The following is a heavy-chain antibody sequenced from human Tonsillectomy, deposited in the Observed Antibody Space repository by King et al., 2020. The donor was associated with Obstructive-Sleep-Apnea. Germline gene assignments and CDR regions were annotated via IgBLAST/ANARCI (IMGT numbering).Heavy chain of an antibody. CDR1: GFTFSSYW. V-gene: IGHV3-74*01. J-gene: IGHJ4*02. Sequence: EVQLVESGGGLVQPGGSLRLSCAASGFTFSSYWMHWVRQAPGKGLVWVSRINSDGSSTSYADSVKGRFTISRDKAKNTLYLQMNSLRAEDTAVYYCAREGYSYGFFDYWGQGTLVTVSS. CDR2: INSDGSST. D-gene: IGHD5-18*01. CDR3: AREGYSYGFFDY.